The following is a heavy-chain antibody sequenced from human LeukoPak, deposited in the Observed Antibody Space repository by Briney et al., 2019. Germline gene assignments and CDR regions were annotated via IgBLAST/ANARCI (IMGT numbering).Heavy chain of an antibody. V-gene: IGHV1-69*13. CDR2: IIPIFGTA. Sequence: SVKVSCKASGGTFSSYAISWVRQAPGQGLEWMGGIIPIFGTANYAQKFQGRVTITADESTSTAYMELSSLRSEDTAVYYCARWRFGIAAAGTGFDYWGLGTLVTVSS. J-gene: IGHJ4*02. CDR1: GGTFSSYA. D-gene: IGHD6-13*01. CDR3: ARWRFGIAAAGTGFDY.